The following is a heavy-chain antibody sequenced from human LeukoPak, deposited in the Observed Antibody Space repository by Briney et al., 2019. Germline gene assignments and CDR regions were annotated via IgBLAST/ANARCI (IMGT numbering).Heavy chain of an antibody. J-gene: IGHJ6*03. CDR2: VSGADGTT. Sequence: PGRSLRLSCAASGFTFSAYGMSWVRQSPRKGLEWVSGVSGADGTTYYADSVKGRFTISRDNSKSTLYLQMNNLRAEDTAVYYCAKHWSYCSTTSCFFNYYYYYMDVWGKGTTVTVSS. CDR1: GFTFSAYG. D-gene: IGHD2-2*01. V-gene: IGHV3-23*01. CDR3: AKHWSYCSTTSCFFNYYYYYMDV.